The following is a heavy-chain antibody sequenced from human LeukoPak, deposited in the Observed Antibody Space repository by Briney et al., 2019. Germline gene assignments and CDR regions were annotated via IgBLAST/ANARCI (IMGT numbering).Heavy chain of an antibody. J-gene: IGHJ4*02. CDR2: ISGSGGST. Sequence: GGSLRLSCAASGFTFSNAWMSWVRQAPGKGLEWVSAISGSGGSTYYADSVKGRFTISRDNSKNTLYLQMNSLRAEDTAVYYCAKSWTAAAGTPLFDYWGQGTLVTVSS. CDR3: AKSWTAAAGTPLFDY. D-gene: IGHD6-13*01. V-gene: IGHV3-23*01. CDR1: GFTFSNAW.